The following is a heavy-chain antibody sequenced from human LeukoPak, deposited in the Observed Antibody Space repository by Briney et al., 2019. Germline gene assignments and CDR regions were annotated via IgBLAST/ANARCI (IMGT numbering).Heavy chain of an antibody. Sequence: ASVKVSCKASGGTFSSYAMSWVRQAPGKGLERVSAISGSGGSTYYADSVKGRFTISRDNSKNTLYLQMNSLRAEDTAVYYCAKARGVVPADFDYWGQGTLVTVSS. CDR3: AKARGVVPADFDY. V-gene: IGHV3-23*01. CDR1: GGTFSSYA. CDR2: ISGSGGST. D-gene: IGHD2-2*01. J-gene: IGHJ4*02.